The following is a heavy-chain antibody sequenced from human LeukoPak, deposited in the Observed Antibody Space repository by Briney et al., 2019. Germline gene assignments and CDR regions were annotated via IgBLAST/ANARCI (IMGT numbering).Heavy chain of an antibody. D-gene: IGHD2-2*01. CDR2: ITPNNGVS. V-gene: IGHV1-2*02. Sequence: ASMKVSCKASGYTFTGYYLHWVRQAPGQGPEWVGWITPNNGVSNYAQKFQGRVTMSRDTSITTAYMELSRLRSDDTAVYYCARHLARGYHLDYWGQGTLVTVSS. J-gene: IGHJ4*02. CDR1: GYTFTGYY. CDR3: ARHLARGYHLDY.